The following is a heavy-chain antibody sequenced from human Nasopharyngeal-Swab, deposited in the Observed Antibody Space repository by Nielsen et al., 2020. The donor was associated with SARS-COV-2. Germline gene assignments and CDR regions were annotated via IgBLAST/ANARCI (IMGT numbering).Heavy chain of an antibody. J-gene: IGHJ6*02. CDR1: GGPISSGDYY. D-gene: IGHD6-13*01. Sequence: SETLSLPFPLSGGPISSGDYYWSCIRQPPGKGLEWIGYIYYSGSTYYNPSLKSRVTLSVATSKNQFYLKLGSVTAADTAVYYCAGDQFSAAAGTSYYYYYGMDVWGQGTTVTVSS. V-gene: IGHV4-30-4*01. CDR3: AGDQFSAAAGTSYYYYYGMDV. CDR2: IYYSGST.